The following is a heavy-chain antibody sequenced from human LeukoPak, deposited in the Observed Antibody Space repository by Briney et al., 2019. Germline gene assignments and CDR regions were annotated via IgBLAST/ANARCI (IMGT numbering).Heavy chain of an antibody. CDR1: GGSISSGSYY. D-gene: IGHD2-2*01. CDR2: IYTSGST. V-gene: IGHV4-61*02. J-gene: IGHJ4*02. CDR3: ARVSPRYCSSTSCWFGRKLDY. Sequence: SQTLSLTCTVSGGSISSGSYYWSWIRQPAGKGLEWIGRIYTSGSTNYNPSLKSRVTISVDTSKNQFSLKLSSVTAADTAVYYCARVSPRYCSSTSCWFGRKLDYWGQGTLVTVSS.